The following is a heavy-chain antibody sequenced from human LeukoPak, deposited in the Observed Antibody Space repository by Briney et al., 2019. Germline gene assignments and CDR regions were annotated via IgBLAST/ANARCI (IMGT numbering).Heavy chain of an antibody. D-gene: IGHD4-17*01. V-gene: IGHV4-59*12. J-gene: IGHJ4*02. CDR3: ARGGSSYGGKTDY. CDR1: GGSISSYY. Sequence: PSETLSLTCTVSGGSISSYYWSWIRQPPGKGLEWIGYIYYSGTTNYNPSLKSRVTISVDTSKNQFSLKLTSVTAADTAVYYCARGGSSYGGKTDYWGQGTLVTVSS. CDR2: IYYSGTT.